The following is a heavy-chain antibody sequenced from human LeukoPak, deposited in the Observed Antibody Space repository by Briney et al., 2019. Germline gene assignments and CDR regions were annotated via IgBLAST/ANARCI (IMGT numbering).Heavy chain of an antibody. D-gene: IGHD1-26*01. CDR3: AKDRGGSYFDAFDI. CDR1: GFTFDDYA. J-gene: IGHJ3*02. V-gene: IGHV3-9*01. CDR2: ITWNTGSI. Sequence: PGRSLRLSCAVSGFTFDDYAMQWVRQAPGKGLEWVSAITWNTGSIGYADSVKGRFTVSRDNAKNSLYLQMNSLRADDTALYYCAKDRGGSYFDAFDIWGQGTLVTVSS.